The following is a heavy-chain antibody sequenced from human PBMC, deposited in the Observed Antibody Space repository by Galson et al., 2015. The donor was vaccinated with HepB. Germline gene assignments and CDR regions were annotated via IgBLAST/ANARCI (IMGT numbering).Heavy chain of an antibody. V-gene: IGHV3-23*01. CDR2: ISVSGDFT. D-gene: IGHD3-3*01. CDR1: GFPFSRYA. J-gene: IGHJ4*02. CDR3: ARPGPKQDYGCAYYEGPRFDH. Sequence: SLRLSCAASGFPFSRYAMAWVRQAPGQGLEWVSGISVSGDFTYYGDSVKGRFTLSRDNSKNTVFLQMNSLRADDTAVYFCARPGPKQDYGCAYYEGPRFDHWGQGTLVTVSS.